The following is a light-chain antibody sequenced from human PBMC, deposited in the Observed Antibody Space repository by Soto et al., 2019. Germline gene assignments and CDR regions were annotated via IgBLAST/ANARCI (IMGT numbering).Light chain of an antibody. CDR3: QQYGSSSIT. CDR1: QSISSSY. CDR2: GAS. V-gene: IGKV3-20*01. Sequence: EIVLTQSPGTLSLSPGERATLSCRASQSISSSYLAWYQQKPGQAPRLLIYGASSRATGIPDRFSGDGSGTDFTLTISRLEPEDFAVYYGQQYGSSSITFGQGTRLEIK. J-gene: IGKJ5*01.